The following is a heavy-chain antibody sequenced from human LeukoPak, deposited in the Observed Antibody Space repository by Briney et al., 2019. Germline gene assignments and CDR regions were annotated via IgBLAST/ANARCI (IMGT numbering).Heavy chain of an antibody. D-gene: IGHD3-10*01. CDR3: ARDRYGSGSYYYYYMDV. V-gene: IGHV3-7*03. Sequence: PGGSLRLSCAASGFTVSSNYMSWVRQAPGKGLEWVANIKQDGSEKYYVDSVKGRFTISRDNAKSSLYLQMNSLRAEDTAVYYCARDRYGSGSYYYYYMDVWGKGTTVTISS. J-gene: IGHJ6*03. CDR2: IKQDGSEK. CDR1: GFTVSSNY.